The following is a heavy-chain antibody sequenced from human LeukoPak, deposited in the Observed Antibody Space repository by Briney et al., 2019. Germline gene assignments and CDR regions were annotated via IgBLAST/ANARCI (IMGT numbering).Heavy chain of an antibody. CDR3: ARVSDILTGYYYFDY. Sequence: GGSLRLSCAASGFTFSSYWMHWVRQAPGKGLVWVSRINSDGSSTSYADSVRGRFTISRDNAKNTLYLQMNSLRAEDTAVYYCARVSDILTGYYYFDYWGQGTLVTVSS. D-gene: IGHD3-9*01. CDR2: INSDGSST. CDR1: GFTFSSYW. V-gene: IGHV3-74*01. J-gene: IGHJ4*02.